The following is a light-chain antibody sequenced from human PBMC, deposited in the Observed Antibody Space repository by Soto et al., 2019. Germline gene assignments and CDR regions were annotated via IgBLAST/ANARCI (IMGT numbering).Light chain of an antibody. J-gene: IGKJ2*01. Sequence: DIQMTQSPSTLSASVGDRVTITCRASQSISSWLAWYQQKPGKAPKPLIYKAYSLESGVPSRFSGSGSGTEFTLTISSLQPDDFGTYYCQQYNSYPYTFGQGTKLEIK. CDR2: KAY. CDR3: QQYNSYPYT. CDR1: QSISSW. V-gene: IGKV1-5*03.